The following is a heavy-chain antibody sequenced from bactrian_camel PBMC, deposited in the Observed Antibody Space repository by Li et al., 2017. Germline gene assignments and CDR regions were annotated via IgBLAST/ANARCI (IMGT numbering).Heavy chain of an antibody. V-gene: IGHV3S53*01. CDR2: FGTGGSAP. Sequence: HVQLVESGGGSVQAGGSLRLSCSVSGLTASANCLAWFRQAPGKEREAVAAFGTGGSAPIYTDSVRGRFTAFQGSSKNIFHLQMRDLKTEDTATYYCSARLQPSCGAWLRYKDWGQGTQVTVS. CDR1: GLTASANC. D-gene: IGHD7*01. J-gene: IGHJ4*01. CDR3: SARLQPSCGAWLRYKD.